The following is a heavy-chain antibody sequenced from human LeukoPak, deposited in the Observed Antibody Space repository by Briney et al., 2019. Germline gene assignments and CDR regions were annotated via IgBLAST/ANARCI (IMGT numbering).Heavy chain of an antibody. J-gene: IGHJ3*02. CDR2: NSSSSSYI. D-gene: IGHD3-3*01. CDR1: GFTFSSYS. V-gene: IGHV3-21*01. CDR3: VTIFGVVAPGAFDI. Sequence: GGSLRLSCAASGFTFSSYSMNWVRQAPGKGLEWVSSNSSSSSYIYYADSVKGRFTISRDNAKNSLYLQMNSLRAEDTAVYYCVTIFGVVAPGAFDIWGQGTMVTVSS.